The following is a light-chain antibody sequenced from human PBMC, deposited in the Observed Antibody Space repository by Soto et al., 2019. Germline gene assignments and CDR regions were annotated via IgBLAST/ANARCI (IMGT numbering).Light chain of an antibody. CDR2: YAS. CDR1: QNVDTY. J-gene: IGKJ1*01. CDR3: QQRSNWAPT. V-gene: IGKV3-11*01. Sequence: EIVLTQSPATLSLSPGERVTLSCRASQNVDTYLAWYQQKPGQAPRLLMFYASNRATGIPARFSGSGSGTDFTLTISSLEPEDVAVYYCQQRSNWAPTFGQGTKVEIK.